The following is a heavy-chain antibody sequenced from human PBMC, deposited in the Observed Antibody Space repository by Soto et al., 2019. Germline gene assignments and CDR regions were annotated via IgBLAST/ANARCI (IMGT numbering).Heavy chain of an antibody. V-gene: IGHV3-7*01. Sequence: EVQLVESGGGLVQPGGSLRLSCAASGFTFSSYWMSWVRQAPGKGLEWVANIKQDGSEKYYVDSVKGRFTISRDNAKNSLYLQMNSLRAEDTAVYYCARDDGDYGAYYPKLDWYFDLWGRGTLVTVSS. J-gene: IGHJ2*01. D-gene: IGHD4-17*01. CDR1: GFTFSSYW. CDR3: ARDDGDYGAYYPKLDWYFDL. CDR2: IKQDGSEK.